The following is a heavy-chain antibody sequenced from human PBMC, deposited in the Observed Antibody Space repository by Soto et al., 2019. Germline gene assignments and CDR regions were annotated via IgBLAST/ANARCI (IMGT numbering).Heavy chain of an antibody. Sequence: SETLSLTCIVSGGSISRYYWSWIRQPPGKGLEWIGYAYYSGDTGYNPSLKSRVTMAVDTSKNQVSLKLSSVTAADTAVYYCARDRSTYGGGGTGEVKENWFDPWGQGAQVTVSS. CDR3: ARDRSTYGGGGTGEVKENWFDP. CDR2: AYYSGDT. D-gene: IGHD2-8*01. V-gene: IGHV4-59*01. J-gene: IGHJ5*02. CDR1: GGSISRYY.